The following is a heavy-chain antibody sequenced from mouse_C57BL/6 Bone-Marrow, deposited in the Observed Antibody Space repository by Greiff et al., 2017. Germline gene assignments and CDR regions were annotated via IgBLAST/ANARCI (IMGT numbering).Heavy chain of an antibody. Sequence: EVNVVESEGGLVQPGSSMKLSCTASGFTFSDYYMAWVRQGPEKGLEWVANIHYDGSSTYYLDSLKSRFIISRDNAKNILYLQMSSLKSEDTAAYYCARDEGPWALAMDYWGQGTSVTVSS. CDR1: GFTFSDYY. D-gene: IGHD3-1*01. J-gene: IGHJ4*01. V-gene: IGHV5-16*01. CDR3: ARDEGPWALAMDY. CDR2: IHYDGSST.